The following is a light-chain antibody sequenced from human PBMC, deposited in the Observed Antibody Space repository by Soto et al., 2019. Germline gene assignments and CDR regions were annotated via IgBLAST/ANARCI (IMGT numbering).Light chain of an antibody. J-gene: IGKJ4*01. V-gene: IGKV1-33*01. Sequence: DIQMTQSPYSLSASVGDRVTITCQASQGISNSLNWYQQNPGKAPKLLLYDASTVETGVPSRFSGSGSGTDFTLTISSLQPEDFATYYCQQYNDLPLTFGGGTKVEIK. CDR2: DAS. CDR1: QGISNS. CDR3: QQYNDLPLT.